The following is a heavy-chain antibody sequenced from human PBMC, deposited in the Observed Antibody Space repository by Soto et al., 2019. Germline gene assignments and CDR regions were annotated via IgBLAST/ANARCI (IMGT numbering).Heavy chain of an antibody. Sequence: GGSLRLSCAASGFTFSSYWMSWVRQAPGKGLEWVANIKQDGSEKYYVDSVKGGFTISRDNAKNSLYLQMNSLRAEDTAVYYCARDLYSYGRWGQVDYWGQGTLVTVSS. V-gene: IGHV3-7*01. CDR1: GFTFSSYW. CDR3: ARDLYSYGRWGQVDY. D-gene: IGHD5-18*01. J-gene: IGHJ4*02. CDR2: IKQDGSEK.